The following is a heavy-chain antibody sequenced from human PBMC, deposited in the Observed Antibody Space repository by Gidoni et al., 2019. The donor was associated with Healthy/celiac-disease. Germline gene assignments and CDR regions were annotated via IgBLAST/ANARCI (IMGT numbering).Heavy chain of an antibody. Sequence: EVQLVESGGGLVQPGGSLRLAYAASGFTFSSYSMNWVRQPPVKGLACVSYISSSSSTIYYADAVQGRFTISRDNANNSLYLQMHSLRDEDPAVYYCARGVVPAETVVYYGWFDPWGQGTLVTVSS. CDR1: GFTFSSYS. CDR2: ISSSSSTI. D-gene: IGHD2-2*01. J-gene: IGHJ5*02. CDR3: ARGVVPAETVVYYGWFDP. V-gene: IGHV3-48*02.